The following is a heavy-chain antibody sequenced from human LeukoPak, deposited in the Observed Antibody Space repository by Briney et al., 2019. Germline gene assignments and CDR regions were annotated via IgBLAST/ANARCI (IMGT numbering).Heavy chain of an antibody. CDR3: ARALEDIVVVPAANY. V-gene: IGHV3-21*01. CDR2: ISSSSSYI. CDR1: GFTFSSYS. D-gene: IGHD2-2*01. Sequence: GGSLRLSCAASGFTFSSYSMNWVRQAPEKGLEWVSSISSSSSYIYYADSVKGRFTISRDNAKNSLYLQMNSLRAEDTAVYYCARALEDIVVVPAANYWGQGTLVTVSS. J-gene: IGHJ4*02.